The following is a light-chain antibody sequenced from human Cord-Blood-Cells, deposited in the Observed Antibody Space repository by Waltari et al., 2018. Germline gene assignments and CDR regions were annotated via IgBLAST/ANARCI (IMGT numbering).Light chain of an antibody. CDR2: DAS. CDR3: QQRSNWPFT. CDR1: QSVSSY. J-gene: IGKJ3*01. V-gene: IGKV3-11*01. Sequence: EIVLTQSPATLSLSPGERATLSCRASQSVSSYLAWYQQKPGKAPRLLIYDASNRATGIPARFSGSGSGTDFTLTISSLEPEDFAVYYCQQRSNWPFTLGPGTKVDIK.